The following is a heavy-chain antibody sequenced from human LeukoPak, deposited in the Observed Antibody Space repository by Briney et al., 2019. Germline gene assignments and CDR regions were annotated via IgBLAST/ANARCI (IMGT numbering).Heavy chain of an antibody. Sequence: SVKVSCKASGGTFISYAISWVRQAPRQGLEWMGGIIPIFGTANYAQKFQGRVTITADESTSTAYMELSSLRSEDTAVYYCARDTNPGYSGYGGVDYWGQGTLVTVSS. CDR1: GGTFISYA. J-gene: IGHJ4*02. CDR3: ARDTNPGYSGYGGVDY. V-gene: IGHV1-69*13. CDR2: IIPIFGTA. D-gene: IGHD5-12*01.